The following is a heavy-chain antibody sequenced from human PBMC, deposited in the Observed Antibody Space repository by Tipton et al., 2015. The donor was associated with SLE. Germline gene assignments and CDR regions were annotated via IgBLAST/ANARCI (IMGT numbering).Heavy chain of an antibody. CDR2: ININTGNP. J-gene: IGHJ4*02. V-gene: IGHV7-4-1*02. Sequence: QVQLVQSGSELKKPGASVRISCKTSGYTFTSSSMNWVRQAPGQGLEWMGWININTGNPTYAQGSTGRFAFSLDTSVSTAYLQISSLKAEDTAVYYCARSKGVFDYWGQGTLVTVSS. D-gene: IGHD4-11*01. CDR1: GYTFTSSS. CDR3: ARSKGVFDY.